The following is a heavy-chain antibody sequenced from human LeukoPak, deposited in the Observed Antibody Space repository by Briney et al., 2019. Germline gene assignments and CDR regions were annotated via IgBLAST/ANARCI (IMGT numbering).Heavy chain of an antibody. Sequence: ASVKVSCKASGYTFTSYAITWVRQAPGQGLEWLGWISAYNGNTNYAQRLQGRVTMTTDTSTSTAYMELRSLRSDDTAVYYCARWGDDILTGYYDDYWGQGTLVTVSS. CDR2: ISAYNGNT. CDR3: ARWGDDILTGYYDDY. CDR1: GYTFTSYA. J-gene: IGHJ4*02. D-gene: IGHD3-9*01. V-gene: IGHV1-18*01.